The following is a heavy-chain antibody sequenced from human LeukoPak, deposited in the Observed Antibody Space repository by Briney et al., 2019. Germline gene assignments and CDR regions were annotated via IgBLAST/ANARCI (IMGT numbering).Heavy chain of an antibody. J-gene: IGHJ3*02. Sequence: ASVKVSCKASGYTFTKSYIHWVQHAPGQRLEWMGLIKPGGDNTNYAQNFQGRVTMTRDTCISTAYMELSRLRSDDTAVYYCASKWVTYYYNSSYYHYPTDVFDIWGQGTMVTVSS. CDR2: IKPGGDNT. CDR3: ASKWVTYYYNSSYYHYPTDVFDI. V-gene: IGHV1-46*01. CDR1: GYTFTKSY. D-gene: IGHD3-22*01.